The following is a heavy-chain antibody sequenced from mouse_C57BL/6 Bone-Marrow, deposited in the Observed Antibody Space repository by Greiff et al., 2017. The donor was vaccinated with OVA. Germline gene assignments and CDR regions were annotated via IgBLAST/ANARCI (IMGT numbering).Heavy chain of an antibody. CDR2: IDPENGDT. Sequence: VQLQHSGAELVRPGASVKLSCTASGFNIKDDYMHWVKQRPEQGLEWIGWIDPENGDTEYASKFQGKATITADTSSNTAYLQLSSLTSEDTAVYYCTTGRGDYWGQGTTLTVSS. V-gene: IGHV14-4*01. CDR3: TTGRGDY. J-gene: IGHJ2*01. CDR1: GFNIKDDY.